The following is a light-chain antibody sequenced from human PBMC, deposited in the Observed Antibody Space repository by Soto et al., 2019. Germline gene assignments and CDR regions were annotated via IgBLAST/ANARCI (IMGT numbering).Light chain of an antibody. V-gene: IGLV1-51*01. Sequence: QSVLTQPPSVSAAPGQKVTISCSGSSSNIGNNYVSWYQHLPGTAPKLLIYDNSKRPSGIPDRFSGSKSGTSATLGITGLQTGDEADYYCGTWDTSLSAGVFGGGTQLTVL. CDR3: GTWDTSLSAGV. CDR2: DNS. J-gene: IGLJ2*01. CDR1: SSNIGNNY.